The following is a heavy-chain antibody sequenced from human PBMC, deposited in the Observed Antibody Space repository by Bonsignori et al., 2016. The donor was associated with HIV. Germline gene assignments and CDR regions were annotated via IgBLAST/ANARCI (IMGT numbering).Heavy chain of an antibody. V-gene: IGHV4-30-4*08. CDR1: GGSISSGDYY. J-gene: IGHJ4*02. D-gene: IGHD3-3*01. Sequence: SETLSLTCTVSGGSISSGDYYWSWLRQPPGKGLEWIGYIYYSGNTNYNPSLKSRITISVDTSKNQFSLKLSSVTAADTAVYYCARVRFLELLLSSEKSYFDNWGQGTLVTVSS. CDR2: IYYSGNT. CDR3: ARVRFLELLLSSEKSYFDN.